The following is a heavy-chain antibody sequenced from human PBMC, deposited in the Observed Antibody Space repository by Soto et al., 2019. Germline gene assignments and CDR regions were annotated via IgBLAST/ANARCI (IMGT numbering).Heavy chain of an antibody. CDR1: GFPFSSFS. J-gene: IGHJ4*02. Sequence: QLVESGGGLVKPGGSLRLSCGASGFPFSSFSLHWIRQAPGKGLEWVSSIGRVSTYIYYADSVRGRFTVSRDNAKNSVNLEMNGLTSEDSGIYYWARMTAGSGRYQIDLWGQGPLVTVSS. CDR3: ARMTAGSGRYQIDL. D-gene: IGHD3-10*01. CDR2: IGRVSTYI. V-gene: IGHV3-21*02.